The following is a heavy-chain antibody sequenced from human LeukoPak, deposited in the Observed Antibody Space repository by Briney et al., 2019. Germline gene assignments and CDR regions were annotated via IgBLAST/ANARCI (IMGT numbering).Heavy chain of an antibody. J-gene: IGHJ4*02. CDR2: ISGSGGST. Sequence: GGSLRLSCAAFGFTFGSYAMSWVRQAPGKGLEWVSSISGSGGSTYYADSVKGRFTISRDNSKNTLYLQMNSLRAEDTAVYYCARVAARTTNGDWGQGALVTVSS. CDR1: GFTFGSYA. V-gene: IGHV3-23*01. CDR3: ARVAARTTNGD. D-gene: IGHD6-6*01.